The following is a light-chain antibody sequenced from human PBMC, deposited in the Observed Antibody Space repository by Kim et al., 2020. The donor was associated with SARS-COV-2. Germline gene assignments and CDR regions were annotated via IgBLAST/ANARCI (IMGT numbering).Light chain of an antibody. CDR2: SSD. CDR3: AAWHDSLNGPV. V-gene: IGLV1-44*01. Sequence: ELTQPPSASGTPGQRVIISCSGSSSNIGINNVHWYQQLPGTAPKLLIHSSDQRPSGVPDRFSGSKSGTSASLTISGLRSEDEADYYCAAWHDSLNGPVFGGGTQLTVL. J-gene: IGLJ3*02. CDR1: SSNIGINN.